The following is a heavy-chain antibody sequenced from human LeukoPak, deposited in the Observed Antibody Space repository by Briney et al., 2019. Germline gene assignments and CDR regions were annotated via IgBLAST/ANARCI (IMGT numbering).Heavy chain of an antibody. Sequence: SETLSLTCTVSGGSISSSSYYWGWIRQPPGKGLEWIGSIYYSGSTYYNPSLKSRLTISVDTSKNQFSLKLSSVTAADTAVYYCARDQQLVRQLDYWGQGTLVTVSS. CDR2: IYYSGST. D-gene: IGHD6-13*01. CDR3: ARDQQLVRQLDY. V-gene: IGHV4-39*07. J-gene: IGHJ4*02. CDR1: GGSISSSSYY.